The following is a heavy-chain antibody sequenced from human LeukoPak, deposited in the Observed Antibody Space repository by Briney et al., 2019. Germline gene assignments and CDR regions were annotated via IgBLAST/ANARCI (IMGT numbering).Heavy chain of an antibody. CDR2: ISYDGSNK. V-gene: IGHV3-30-3*01. CDR1: GFTFSSYA. D-gene: IGHD3-22*01. J-gene: IGHJ3*02. CDR3: ARDYDDSSGYWATDAFDI. Sequence: GGSLRLSCAASGFTFSSYAMQWVRQAPGKGLEWVAVISYDGSNKYYADSVKGRFTISRDNSKNTLYLQMNSLRAEDTAVYYCARDYDDSSGYWATDAFDIWGQGTMVTVSS.